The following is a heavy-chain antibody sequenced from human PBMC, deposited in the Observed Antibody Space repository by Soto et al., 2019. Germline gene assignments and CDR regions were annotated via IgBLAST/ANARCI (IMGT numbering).Heavy chain of an antibody. Sequence: GGSLRLSCASSGFTFSSYAMSWVRQAPGKGLEWVSAISGSGGSTYYADSVKGRFTISRDNSKNTLYLQMNSLRAEDTAVYYCAKSPVYGGNSPYYFDYWGQGTLVTVSS. V-gene: IGHV3-23*01. J-gene: IGHJ4*02. CDR2: ISGSGGST. D-gene: IGHD2-21*02. CDR1: GFTFSSYA. CDR3: AKSPVYGGNSPYYFDY.